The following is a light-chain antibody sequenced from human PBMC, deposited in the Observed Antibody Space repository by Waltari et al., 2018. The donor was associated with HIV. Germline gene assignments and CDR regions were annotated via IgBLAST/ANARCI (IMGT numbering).Light chain of an antibody. CDR1: SLRSYY. Sequence: SSELTQDPAVSVALGQTVRITCQGDSLRSYYASWYQQKPGQAPVLVIYGKNNRPSGIPGRFSGSSSGNTASLPITGAQAEDEADYYCNSRDSSGNHLKVFGGGTKLTVL. V-gene: IGLV3-19*01. J-gene: IGLJ2*01. CDR2: GKN. CDR3: NSRDSSGNHLKV.